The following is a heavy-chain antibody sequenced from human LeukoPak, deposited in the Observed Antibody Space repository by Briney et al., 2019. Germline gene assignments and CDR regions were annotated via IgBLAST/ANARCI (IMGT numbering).Heavy chain of an antibody. D-gene: IGHD3-22*01. CDR3: SRPPSLYYDGSGFFDY. CDR2: IRSKAYDGTT. V-gene: IGHV3-49*04. Sequence: PGGSLRLSCAASGFTVSSNYMNWVRQAPGKGLEWVGFIRSKAYDGTTEYAASVKGRFTISRDDSKNIVYLQMNSLKTEDTAMYYCSRPPSLYYDGSGFFDYWGQGTLVTVSS. CDR1: GFTVSSNY. J-gene: IGHJ4*02.